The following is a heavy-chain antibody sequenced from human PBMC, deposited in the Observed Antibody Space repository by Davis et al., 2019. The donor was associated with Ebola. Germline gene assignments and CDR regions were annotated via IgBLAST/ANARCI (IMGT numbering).Heavy chain of an antibody. Sequence: GGSLRLSCAASGFTFSSYGMHWVRQAPGKGLEWVAVIWYDGSNKYYADSVKGRFTISRDNSKNTLYLQMNSLRAEDTAVYYCAKDVDFWSGYPSCAMDVWGQGTTVTVSS. V-gene: IGHV3-33*06. CDR2: IWYDGSNK. D-gene: IGHD3-3*01. CDR1: GFTFSSYG. CDR3: AKDVDFWSGYPSCAMDV. J-gene: IGHJ6*02.